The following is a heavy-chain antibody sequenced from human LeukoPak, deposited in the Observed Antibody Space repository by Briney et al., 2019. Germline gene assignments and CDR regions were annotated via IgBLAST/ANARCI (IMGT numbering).Heavy chain of an antibody. Sequence: SETLSLTCAVYGGSFSGYYWSWIRQPPEKGLEWIGEINQSGSTNYNPSLKSRVTISVDTSKNQFSLKLSSVTAADTAVYYCAGYYYDSSGYYTFDYWGQGTLVTVSS. D-gene: IGHD3-22*01. CDR1: GGSFSGYY. J-gene: IGHJ4*02. V-gene: IGHV4-34*01. CDR2: INQSGST. CDR3: AGYYYDSSGYYTFDY.